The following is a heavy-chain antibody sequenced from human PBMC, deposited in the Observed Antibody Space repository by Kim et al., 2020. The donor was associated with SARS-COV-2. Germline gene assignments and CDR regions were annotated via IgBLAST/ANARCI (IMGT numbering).Heavy chain of an antibody. CDR2: INANGGST. D-gene: IGHD3-10*01. V-gene: IGHV3-23*01. CDR3: ASYFFGSGSYPGGY. CDR1: GFTFSSYA. Sequence: GGSLRLSCAASGFTFSSYAMSWVRQAPGKGLEWGSGINANGGSTYYADSVKGRFTISRDNSKNTLYLHMNSLRVEDTAVYYCASYFFGSGSYPGGYWGQG. J-gene: IGHJ4*02.